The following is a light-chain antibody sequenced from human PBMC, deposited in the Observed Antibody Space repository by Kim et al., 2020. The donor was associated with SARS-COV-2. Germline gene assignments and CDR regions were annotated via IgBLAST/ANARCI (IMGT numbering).Light chain of an antibody. Sequence: SCTRSYTRTSSYVGAINHVSCYQHRPCKPPILMLYDLIKRPSGVPNRFSGSKAGNTASVTIAGLHAEDGADYYCSLYTSSSNVVFGGGTKLTVL. CDR3: SLYTSSSNVV. CDR1: SSYVGAINH. J-gene: IGLJ2*01. V-gene: IGLV2-14*01. CDR2: DLI.